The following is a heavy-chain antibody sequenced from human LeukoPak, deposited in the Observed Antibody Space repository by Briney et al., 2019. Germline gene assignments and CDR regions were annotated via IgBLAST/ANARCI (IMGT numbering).Heavy chain of an antibody. D-gene: IGHD2-2*01. J-gene: IGHJ5*02. CDR2: TYYRSKWYN. CDR3: ARDFCSSSNCPNNWIDP. CDR1: GDSVSSNSAA. Sequence: SQTLSLTFAISGDSVSSNSAAWNWIRQSPSRGLEWLGRTYYRSKWYNNYAISVKSRITINPDTSKNQFSLQLNSVTPEDTAVYYCARDFCSSSNCPNNWIDPWGQGTLVTVSS. V-gene: IGHV6-1*01.